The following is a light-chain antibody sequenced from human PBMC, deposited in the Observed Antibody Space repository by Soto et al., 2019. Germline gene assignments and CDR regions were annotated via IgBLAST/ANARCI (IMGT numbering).Light chain of an antibody. CDR1: SSDVGAYNY. CDR3: SSYTFSSTLT. Sequence: QSALTQPASVSGSPGQSITISCTGTSSDVGAYNYVSWYQQHPGRAPKLIIYEVSNRPSGVSYRFSGSKSGNTASLTISGLQAEDEADYYCSSYTFSSTLTFGGGIKLTVL. CDR2: EVS. V-gene: IGLV2-14*01. J-gene: IGLJ3*02.